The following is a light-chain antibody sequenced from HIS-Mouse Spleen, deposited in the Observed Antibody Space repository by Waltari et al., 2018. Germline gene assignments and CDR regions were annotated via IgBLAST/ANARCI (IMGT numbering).Light chain of an antibody. CDR3: YSTDSSGNHRV. J-gene: IGLJ2*01. CDR2: EDS. V-gene: IGLV3-10*01. Sequence: SYELTQPPSVSVSPGQTARITCSGDAFPTKYVYWYQQKSGEAPVLVLHEDSKRPSGITERFSGCSSGTIATLTISGAQVEDEADYYCYSTDSSGNHRVFGGGTKLTVL. CDR1: AFPTKY.